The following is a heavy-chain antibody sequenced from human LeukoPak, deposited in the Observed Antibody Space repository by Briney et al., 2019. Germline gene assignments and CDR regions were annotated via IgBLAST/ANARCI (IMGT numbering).Heavy chain of an antibody. Sequence: PGGSLRLSCAASGFTFSRYGMHWVRQAPGRGLEWVTVIWSDGSYKYYANSVKGRFTISRDNSKSTLYLQMDSLRAEDTAVYYCAKDDDVGATTAIDYWGQGTLVTVSS. CDR3: AKDDDVGATTAIDY. V-gene: IGHV3-33*06. CDR1: GFTFSRYG. J-gene: IGHJ4*02. D-gene: IGHD1-26*01. CDR2: IWSDGSYK.